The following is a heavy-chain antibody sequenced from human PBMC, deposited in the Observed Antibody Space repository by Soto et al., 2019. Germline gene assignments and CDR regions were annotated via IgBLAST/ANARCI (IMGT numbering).Heavy chain of an antibody. D-gene: IGHD3-22*01. V-gene: IGHV4-59*08. CDR3: ARGSYYYDRTGYYHY. CDR2: IYYSGST. CDR1: GGSLSSYY. Sequence: SETLSLACVVSGGSLSSYYWSWIRQPPGKGLEWIGYIYYSGSTNYNPSLKSRVTISVDTSKNQFSLKLSSVTAADTAVYYCARGSYYYDRTGYYHYWGQGTLVTVSS. J-gene: IGHJ4*02.